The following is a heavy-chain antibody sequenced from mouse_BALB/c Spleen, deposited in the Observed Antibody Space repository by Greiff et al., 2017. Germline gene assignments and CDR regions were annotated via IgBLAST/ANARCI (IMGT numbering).Heavy chain of an antibody. CDR2: ISSGSSTI. J-gene: IGHJ1*01. CDR3: ARTSYYYGSSWYFDV. CDR1: GFTFSSFG. Sequence: EVMLVESGGGLVQPGGSRKLSCAASGFTFSSFGMHWVRQAPEKGLEWVAYISSGSSTIYYADTVKGRFTISRDNPKNTLFLQMTSLRSEDTAMYYCARTSYYYGSSWYFDVWGAGTTVTVSS. D-gene: IGHD1-1*01. V-gene: IGHV5-17*02.